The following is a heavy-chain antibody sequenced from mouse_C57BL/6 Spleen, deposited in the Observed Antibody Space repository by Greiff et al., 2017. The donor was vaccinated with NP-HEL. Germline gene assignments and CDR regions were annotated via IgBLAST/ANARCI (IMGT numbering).Heavy chain of an antibody. V-gene: IGHV10-1*01. D-gene: IGHD2-10*01. CDR1: GFSFNTYA. J-gene: IGHJ4*01. CDR3: VRQAYYYAMDY. Sequence: EVKVVESGGGLVQPKGSLKLSCAASGFSFNTYAMNWVRQAPGKGLEWVARIRSKSNNYATYYADSVKDRFTISRDDSESMLYLQMNNLKTEDTAMYYCVRQAYYYAMDYWGQGTSVTVSS. CDR2: IRSKSNNYAT.